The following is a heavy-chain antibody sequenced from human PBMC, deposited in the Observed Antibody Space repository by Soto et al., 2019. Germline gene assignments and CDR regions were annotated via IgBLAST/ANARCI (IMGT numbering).Heavy chain of an antibody. CDR3: ARDRKTWCSGNTCYEQDAFDI. D-gene: IGHD2-2*01. Sequence: QVLVQESGPGLVKPSQTLTLTCTVSGGSISSGGYYWTWIRQHPGKGLEWLGNVHYSGTTYYNPSLKSRVTISVDTSKNHFSLKLSSVTAADTAVYYCARDRKTWCSGNTCYEQDAFDIWGQGTMVTVSS. V-gene: IGHV4-31*03. CDR1: GGSISSGGYY. J-gene: IGHJ3*02. CDR2: VHYSGTT.